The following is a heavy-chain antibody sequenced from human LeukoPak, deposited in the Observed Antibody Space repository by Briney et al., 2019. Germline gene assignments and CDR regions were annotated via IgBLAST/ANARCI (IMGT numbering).Heavy chain of an antibody. V-gene: IGHV3-30*04. CDR1: GFTFNTYA. CDR3: ARDRYSGSYGGYFDY. J-gene: IGHJ4*02. CDR2: ISHDGSNK. D-gene: IGHD1-26*01. Sequence: PGGSLRLSCAASGFTFNTYAMHWVRQAPGKGREWVAFISHDGSNKYYADSVKGRFTISRDNSKDTLYLQMNSLRPDDTAVYYCARDRYSGSYGGYFDYRGQGTLVTVSS.